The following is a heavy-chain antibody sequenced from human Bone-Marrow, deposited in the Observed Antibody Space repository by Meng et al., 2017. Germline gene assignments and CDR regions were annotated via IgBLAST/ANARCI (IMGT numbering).Heavy chain of an antibody. D-gene: IGHD3-9*01. CDR3: AREGLRYFDWLLPVYYHYYGMDV. Sequence: GESLKISCAASGFTFSSYWMHWVRQAPGKGLVWVSRINSDGSSTSYADSVKGRFTISRDNAKNTLYLQMNSLRAEDTAVYYCAREGLRYFDWLLPVYYHYYGMDVWGQGTTVTVSS. CDR1: GFTFSSYW. CDR2: INSDGSST. V-gene: IGHV3-74*01. J-gene: IGHJ6*02.